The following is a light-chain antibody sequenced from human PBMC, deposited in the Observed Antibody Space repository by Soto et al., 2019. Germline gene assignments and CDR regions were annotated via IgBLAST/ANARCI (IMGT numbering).Light chain of an antibody. CDR3: QQYNSWPLA. CDR1: QSISSN. Sequence: EIVMTQSPATLSVSPGERATLSCRASQSISSNLAWYQQKPGQAPRLLIYGVSTRAPGIPVRFSGSGYATDFTLTISSLQSEDFAVYFCQQYNSWPLAFGGGTKVDIK. CDR2: GVS. J-gene: IGKJ4*01. V-gene: IGKV3-15*01.